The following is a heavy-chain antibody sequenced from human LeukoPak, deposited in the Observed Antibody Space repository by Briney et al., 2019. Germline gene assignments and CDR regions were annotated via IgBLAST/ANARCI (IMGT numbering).Heavy chain of an antibody. D-gene: IGHD3-10*01. CDR3: AREAGGSGSYSPLPLDY. CDR1: GGSLSAYY. J-gene: IGHJ4*02. CDR2: IYHTGST. Sequence: SETLSLTCTVSGGSLSAYYWNWIRQSPGKGLEWIGYIYHTGSTKHNPSLKSRVTISVDTSKNQFSLKLSSVTAADTAVYYCAREAGGSGSYSPLPLDYWGQGTLVTVSS. V-gene: IGHV4-59*12.